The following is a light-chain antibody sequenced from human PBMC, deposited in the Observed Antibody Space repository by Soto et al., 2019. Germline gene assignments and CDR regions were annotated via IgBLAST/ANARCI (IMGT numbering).Light chain of an antibody. V-gene: IGLV2-8*01. CDR2: EVN. Sequence: QSVLTQPPSASGSPGQSVTISCPGANSDVGSYNYVSWYQQHPGKAPKLMIYEVNKRPSGVPDRFSGSKSGNTASLTVSGLQAEDEADYYCSSYAGTNTRYLFGSGTKVTVL. CDR1: NSDVGSYNY. J-gene: IGLJ1*01. CDR3: SSYAGTNTRYL.